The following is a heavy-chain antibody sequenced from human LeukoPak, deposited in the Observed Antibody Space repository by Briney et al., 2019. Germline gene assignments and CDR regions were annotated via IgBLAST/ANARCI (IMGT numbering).Heavy chain of an antibody. V-gene: IGHV4-34*01. CDR2: INHSGST. CDR3: ARVGGSRDY. D-gene: IGHD3-16*01. CDR1: GGSFSGYY. Sequence: SETLSLTCAVYGGSFSGYYWSWIRQPPGKGLEWIGEINHSGSTNYNPSLKSRVTISVDTSKNQFALKLSSVSAADRAVYYCARVGGSRDYWGQGTLVTVSS. J-gene: IGHJ4*02.